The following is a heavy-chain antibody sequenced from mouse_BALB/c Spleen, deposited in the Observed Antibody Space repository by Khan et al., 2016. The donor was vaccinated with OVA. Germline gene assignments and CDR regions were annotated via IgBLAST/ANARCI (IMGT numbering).Heavy chain of an antibody. CDR1: GYTFTSYT. J-gene: IGHJ3*01. CDR3: SRVGHYHGNYGAWFAY. CDR2: INPTNIYT. Sequence: QVQLKQSGAELARPGASVKMSCKASGYTFTSYTIHWVKQRPGQGLEWIGYINPTNIYTNYNQKFRDKATLTADKSSRTAYMQLSSLTSEDSAVYYCSRVGHYHGNYGAWFAYWGQGTLVTVSA. D-gene: IGHD2-1*01. V-gene: IGHV1-4*01.